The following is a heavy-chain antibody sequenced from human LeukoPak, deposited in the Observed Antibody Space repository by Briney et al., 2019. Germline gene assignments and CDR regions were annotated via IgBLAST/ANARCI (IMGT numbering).Heavy chain of an antibody. Sequence: SETLSLTCTVSGGSISSSSYYWGWIRQPPGKGLEWIGSIYYSGSTYYNPSLKSRVTISVDTSKNQFSLKLSSVTAADTAVYYCARGSGYVWGSYRYMDYWGQGTLVTVSS. V-gene: IGHV4-39*01. CDR3: ARGSGYVWGSYRYMDY. CDR2: IYYSGST. D-gene: IGHD3-16*02. J-gene: IGHJ4*02. CDR1: GGSISSSSYY.